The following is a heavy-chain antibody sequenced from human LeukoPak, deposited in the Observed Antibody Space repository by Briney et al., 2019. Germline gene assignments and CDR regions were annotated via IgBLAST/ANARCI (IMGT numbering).Heavy chain of an antibody. CDR3: ARAPKYYYHSSGYSYYYFDY. J-gene: IGHJ4*02. V-gene: IGHV4-61*02. CDR2: IYTSGST. Sequence: PSQTLSLTCTVSGGSISSGSYYWSWIRQPAGKGLEWIGRIYTSGSTNYNPSLKSRVTISVDTSKNQFSLKLSSVTAADTAVYYCARAPKYYYHSSGYSYYYFDYWGQGTLVTVSS. D-gene: IGHD3-22*01. CDR1: GGSISSGSYY.